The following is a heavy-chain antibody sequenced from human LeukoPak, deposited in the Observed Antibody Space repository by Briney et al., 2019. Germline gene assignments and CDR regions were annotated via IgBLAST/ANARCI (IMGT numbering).Heavy chain of an antibody. CDR3: AKARGYSSSWYEASWFDP. V-gene: IGHV3-30*02. CDR2: IRYYGCKK. CDR1: GFTFSSYG. J-gene: IGHJ5*02. Sequence: HPGGSLRLSCAASGFTFSSYGMLWVRPAPGGGLECVAYIRYYGCKKYYADSVKGRFTISRDNSKNTLYLQMNSMRAEDTAVYYCAKARGYSSSWYEASWFDPWGQGTLVTVSS. D-gene: IGHD6-13*01.